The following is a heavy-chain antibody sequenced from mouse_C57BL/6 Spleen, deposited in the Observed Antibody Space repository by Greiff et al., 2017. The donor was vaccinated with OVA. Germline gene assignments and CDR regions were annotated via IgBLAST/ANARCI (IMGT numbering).Heavy chain of an antibody. V-gene: IGHV1-76*01. Sequence: QVQLQQSGAELVRPGASVKLSCKASGYTFTDYYINWVKQRPGQGLEWIARIYPGSGTTYYSEKFKGKGTLTAEKSSSTAYMQLSSLTSEDSAVYFCARMEYYGSSYNFDYWGQGTTLTVSS. D-gene: IGHD1-1*01. CDR2: IYPGSGTT. CDR1: GYTFTDYY. CDR3: ARMEYYGSSYNFDY. J-gene: IGHJ2*01.